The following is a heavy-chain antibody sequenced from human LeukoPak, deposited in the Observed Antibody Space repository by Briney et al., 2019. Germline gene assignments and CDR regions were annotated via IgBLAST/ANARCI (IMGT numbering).Heavy chain of an antibody. CDR1: GFTVSSNY. CDR2: IYSGGST. CDR3: ARVYSSSSKATNKGGSSWFDP. V-gene: IGHV3-53*01. D-gene: IGHD6-13*01. Sequence: PGGSLRLSCAASGFTVSSNYMSGVRQAPGKGLEWVSVIYSGGSTYYADSVKGRFTISRDNSKNTLYLQMNSLRAEDTAVYYCARVYSSSSKATNKGGSSWFDPWGQGTLVTVSS. J-gene: IGHJ5*02.